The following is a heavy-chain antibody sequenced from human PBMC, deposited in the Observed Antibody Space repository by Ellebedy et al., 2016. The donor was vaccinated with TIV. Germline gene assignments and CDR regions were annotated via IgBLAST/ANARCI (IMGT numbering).Heavy chain of an antibody. CDR2: IWYDGSNK. Sequence: GESLKISCAASGFTFSSNGMHWVRQAPGKGLEWVAVIWYDGSNKYYADSVKGRFTISRDNSKNTLYLQMNSLRAEDTAMYYCAGWGEGKRADYWGQGTLVTVSS. V-gene: IGHV3-33*01. CDR1: GFTFSSNG. CDR3: AGWGEGKRADY. D-gene: IGHD2-21*01. J-gene: IGHJ4*02.